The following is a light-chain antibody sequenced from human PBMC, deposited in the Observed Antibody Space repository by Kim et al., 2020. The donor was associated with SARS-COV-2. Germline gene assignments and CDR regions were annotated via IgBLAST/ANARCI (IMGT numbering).Light chain of an antibody. V-gene: IGLV3-1*01. J-gene: IGLJ2*01. Sequence: SYELTQPPSVSVSPGQTANITCSGDKLGDKYAFWYQQKPGQSPVLVIYQVNKRPSGIPERFSGSNSANTATLTISGTQAMDEADYYCQAWDRSTAVFGGGTKLTVL. CDR2: QVN. CDR3: QAWDRSTAV. CDR1: KLGDKY.